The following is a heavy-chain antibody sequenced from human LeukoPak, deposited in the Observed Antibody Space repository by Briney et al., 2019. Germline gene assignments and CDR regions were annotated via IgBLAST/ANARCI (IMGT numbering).Heavy chain of an antibody. V-gene: IGHV4-30-2*01. CDR3: ARVTRGWVTMVRGSPYNWFDP. CDR2: IYHSGST. D-gene: IGHD3-10*01. CDR1: GGSISSGGYS. J-gene: IGHJ5*02. Sequence: SETLSLTCAVSGGSISSGGYSWSWIRQPPGKGLEWIGYIYHSGSTYYNPSLKSRVTISVDKSKNQFSLKLSSVTAADTAVYYCARVTRGWVTMVRGSPYNWFDPWGQGTLVTVSS.